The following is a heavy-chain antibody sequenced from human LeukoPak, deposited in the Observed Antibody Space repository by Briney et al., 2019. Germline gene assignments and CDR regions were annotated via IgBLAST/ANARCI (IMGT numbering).Heavy chain of an antibody. CDR1: GGTFSSYA. J-gene: IGHJ4*02. CDR3: ARGGSGWYYFDY. V-gene: IGHV1-69*13. Sequence: ASVKVSCKASGGTFSSYAISWVRQAPGQGLEWMGGIIPIFGTANYAQKFQGRVTITADESTSTAYMELSSLRSEDTAVYYCARGGSGWYYFDYWGQGTLVTVSS. D-gene: IGHD6-19*01. CDR2: IIPIFGTA.